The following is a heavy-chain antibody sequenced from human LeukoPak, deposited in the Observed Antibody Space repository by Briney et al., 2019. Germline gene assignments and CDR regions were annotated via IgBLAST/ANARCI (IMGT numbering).Heavy chain of an antibody. Sequence: QPGGSLRLSCAASGFTFSSYAMHWVRQAPGKGLEWVAVISYDGSNKYYADSVKGRFTISRDNSKNTLYLQMNSLRAEDTAVYYCARDGSRNYEYFDWLFPYYYGMDVWGQGTTVTVSS. CDR3: ARDGSRNYEYFDWLFPYYYGMDV. CDR2: ISYDGSNK. V-gene: IGHV3-30-3*01. J-gene: IGHJ6*02. D-gene: IGHD3-9*01. CDR1: GFTFSSYA.